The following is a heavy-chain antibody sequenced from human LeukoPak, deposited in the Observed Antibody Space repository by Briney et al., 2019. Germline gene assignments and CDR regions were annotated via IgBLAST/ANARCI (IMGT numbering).Heavy chain of an antibody. CDR1: GGSISTYY. CDR3: ARETVPNAFDI. V-gene: IGHV4-4*07. Sequence: SETLSLTCTVSGGSISTYYWSWIRQPARTGLEWIGRIYTSGSTNYNPSLKSRVTMSVDTSKNQFSLRLSSVTAADTAVYFCARETVPNAFDIWGQGTMVTVS. D-gene: IGHD4-11*01. CDR2: IYTSGST. J-gene: IGHJ3*02.